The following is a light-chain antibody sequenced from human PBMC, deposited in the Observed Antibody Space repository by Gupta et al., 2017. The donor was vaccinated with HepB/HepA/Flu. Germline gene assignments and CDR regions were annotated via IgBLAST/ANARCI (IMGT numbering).Light chain of an antibody. CDR1: QSVSSSY. V-gene: IGKV3-20*01. CDR3: QLDGGSPVA. J-gene: IGKJ1*01. Sequence: EIVLTQSPGTLSLSPGERATLSCRASQSVSSSYLAWYQQKPGQAPRLLIYGASSRATGIPDRFSGSGSGTDFTLTISRLEPEDFAVYYCQLDGGSPVAFGQGTKVEIK. CDR2: GAS.